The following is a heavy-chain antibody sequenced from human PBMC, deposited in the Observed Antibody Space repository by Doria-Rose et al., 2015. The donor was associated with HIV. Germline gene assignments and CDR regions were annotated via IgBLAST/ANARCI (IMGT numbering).Heavy chain of an antibody. V-gene: IGHV4-31*03. CDR2: IYTRGSP. CDR1: VGSISSGGYY. D-gene: IGHD4-17*01. J-gene: IGHJ4*02. CDR3: AREYGGPTRVFDY. Sequence: QVQLQESGPGLVKPSQTLSLTCTVSVGSISSGGYYWSWIRLHPGKGLEWIGYIYTRGSPYLNPSLKSRVTISVDTSKTQFSLKLSSVTAADTAVYYCAREYGGPTRVFDYWGQRTLVTVS.